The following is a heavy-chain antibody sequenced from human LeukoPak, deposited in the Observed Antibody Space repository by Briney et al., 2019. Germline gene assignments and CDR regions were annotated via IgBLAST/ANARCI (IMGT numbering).Heavy chain of an antibody. Sequence: PSETLSLTCTVSGGSVSSGIDYWSWIRQPPGKGLEWIGYIFYSGTTNYNPSLKSRVTISVDTSKNHFSLKLSSLTAAATAVYYCARTTSGWYYFDYWGQGTLVTVSS. J-gene: IGHJ4*02. V-gene: IGHV4-61*03. D-gene: IGHD6-19*01. CDR1: GGSVSSGIDY. CDR3: ARTTSGWYYFDY. CDR2: IFYSGTT.